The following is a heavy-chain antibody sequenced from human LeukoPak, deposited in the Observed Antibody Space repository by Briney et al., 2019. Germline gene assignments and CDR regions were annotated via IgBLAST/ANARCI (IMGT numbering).Heavy chain of an antibody. CDR1: GDSVSSNNAA. Sequence: SQTLSLTCAISGDSVSSNNAAWNWMRQSPLRGLEWLGRTYYRSRWYNDYAVSVKSRVIISPDTSKNQFSLQLNSVTPEDTALYFCARDYASSKRGFYFYMDVWGKGTTVTVSS. V-gene: IGHV6-1*01. J-gene: IGHJ6*03. D-gene: IGHD3-10*01. CDR2: TYYRSRWYN. CDR3: ARDYASSKRGFYFYMDV.